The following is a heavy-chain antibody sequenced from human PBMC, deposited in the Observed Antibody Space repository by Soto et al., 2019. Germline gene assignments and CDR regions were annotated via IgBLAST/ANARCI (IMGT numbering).Heavy chain of an antibody. CDR3: ARGWTGGY. CDR1: GLTFRGYW. CDR2: VNSDGTST. Sequence: EVQLVEAGGDLVQPGGSLRLSCAASGLTFRGYWMHWVRQAPGKGLVWVSRVNSDGTSTAYADSVKGRFTISRDNAKNTLYLQMNSLRAEDTAVYYCARGWTGGYWGQRFLVTVSS. V-gene: IGHV3-74*01. J-gene: IGHJ4*02. D-gene: IGHD2-15*01.